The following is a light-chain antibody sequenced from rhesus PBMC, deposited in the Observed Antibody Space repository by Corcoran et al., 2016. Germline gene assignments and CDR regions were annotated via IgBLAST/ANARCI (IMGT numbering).Light chain of an antibody. CDR3: QQYSSSPYS. V-gene: IGKV1-22*01. CDR1: QSISSW. CDR2: KES. J-gene: IGKJ2*01. Sequence: DIQMTQSPSSLSASVGDTVTITFRASQSISSWLAWYQQKPGKTPKLLLYKESTLQSGVPSRFSGSGSGTDFTLTISSLQSEDFATYYCQQYSSSPYSFGQGTKVEIK.